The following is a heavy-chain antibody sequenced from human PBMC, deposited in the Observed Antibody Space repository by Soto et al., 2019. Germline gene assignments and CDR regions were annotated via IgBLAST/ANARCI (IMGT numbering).Heavy chain of an antibody. V-gene: IGHV3-30-3*01. Sequence: PGGSLRLSCAASGFTFSTYAMHWVRQAPGKGLEWVAVISYDGSNKYYADSVKGRFTISRDNSKNTLYLRMNSLRAEDTAVYYCPRDTGLWRGYYGSTYYFEYWGQGTPVTVSS. CDR3: PRDTGLWRGYYGSTYYFEY. D-gene: IGHD3-3*01. J-gene: IGHJ4*02. CDR1: GFTFSTYA. CDR2: ISYDGSNK.